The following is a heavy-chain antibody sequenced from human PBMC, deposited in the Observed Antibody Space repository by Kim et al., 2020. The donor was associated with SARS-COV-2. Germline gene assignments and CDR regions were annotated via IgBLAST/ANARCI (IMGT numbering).Heavy chain of an antibody. CDR1: GGSISSYNSY. CDR2: IYYSGST. V-gene: IGHV4-39*01. J-gene: IGHJ4*02. Sequence: SETLSLTCSVSGGSISSYNSYWGWIRQPPGKGLEWIGSIYYSGSTYYNPSLKSRVTISVDTSKNQFFVKLSSVTAADTAVYYCARRDPAQNTIEYWGQGTLVTVSS. CDR3: ARRDPAQNTIEY.